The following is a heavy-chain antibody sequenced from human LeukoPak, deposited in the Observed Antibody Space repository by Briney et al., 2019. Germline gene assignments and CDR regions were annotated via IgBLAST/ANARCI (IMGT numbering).Heavy chain of an antibody. CDR2: ISGSGGST. CDR1: GFTFSSYA. CDR3: AKDGTNYYGSGSYSNYFDY. J-gene: IGHJ4*02. V-gene: IGHV3-23*01. Sequence: PGGSLRLSCAASGFTFSSYAMSWVRQAPGKGLEWVSAISGSGGSTYYADSVKGRFTISRDNSKNTLYLQMNSLRAEDTAVYYCAKDGTNYYGSGSYSNYFDYWGQGTLVTVSS. D-gene: IGHD3-10*01.